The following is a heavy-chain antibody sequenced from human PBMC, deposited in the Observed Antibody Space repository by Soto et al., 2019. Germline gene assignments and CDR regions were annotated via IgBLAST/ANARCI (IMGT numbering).Heavy chain of an antibody. CDR1: GFTFSSYA. V-gene: IGHV3-21*01. CDR2: ISSSSGNT. CDR3: ARDRSIAAHFDY. D-gene: IGHD6-6*01. Sequence: GGSLRLSCAASGFTFSSYAMSWVRQAPGKGLEWVSAISSSSGNTYYADSVKGRFTISRDNAKNTLYLQMNSLRAEDTAVYYCARDRSIAAHFDYWGQGTLVTVSS. J-gene: IGHJ4*02.